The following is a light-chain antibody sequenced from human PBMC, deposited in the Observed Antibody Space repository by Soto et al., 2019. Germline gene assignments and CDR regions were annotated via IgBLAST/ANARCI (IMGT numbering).Light chain of an antibody. CDR2: DTS. J-gene: IGKJ4*01. CDR3: QQRSDWLS. CDR1: QSISSY. Sequence: VLTRTPPTLSSSHGERATLSCRASQSISSYLAWYQQKPGQAPRLLIYDTSNRATGIPARFSGSGSGTDFTLTFSSRVPYEFGVYSGQQRSDWLSFGGGTKVDIK. V-gene: IGKV3-11*01.